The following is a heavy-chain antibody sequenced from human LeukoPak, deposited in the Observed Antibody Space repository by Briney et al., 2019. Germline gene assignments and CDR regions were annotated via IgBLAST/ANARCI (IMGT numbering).Heavy chain of an antibody. D-gene: IGHD2-2*01. CDR2: ISAYNGNT. Sequence: VASVKVSCKASGYTFTSYGISWVRQAPGQGLEWMGWISAYNGNTNYAQKLQGRVTMTTDTSTSTAYMELRSLRSDDTAVCYCARDLISGVVVPAAPFDPWGQGTLVTVSS. CDR1: GYTFTSYG. V-gene: IGHV1-18*01. J-gene: IGHJ5*02. CDR3: ARDLISGVVVPAAPFDP.